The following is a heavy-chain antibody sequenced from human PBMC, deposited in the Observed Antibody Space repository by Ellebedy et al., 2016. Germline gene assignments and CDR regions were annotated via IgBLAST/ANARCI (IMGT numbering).Heavy chain of an antibody. CDR1: GYRFLTYG. CDR2: VNPYNGNT. V-gene: IGHV1-18*01. CDR3: AREGGGYDF. Sequence: ASVKVSCKASGYRFLTYGISWVRQAPGQGLQWMGYVNPYNGNTNYTQQLRDRVTLTTDTSTTTVYMDLRSLRSDDTAVYYCAREGGGYDFWGQGTLVTVSS. D-gene: IGHD5-12*01. J-gene: IGHJ4*02.